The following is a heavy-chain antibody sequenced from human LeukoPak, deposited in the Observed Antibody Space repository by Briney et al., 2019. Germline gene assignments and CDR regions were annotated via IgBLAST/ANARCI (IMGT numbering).Heavy chain of an antibody. V-gene: IGHV3-23*01. J-gene: IGHJ5*02. CDR3: VKVGGGSGWYWSP. CDR1: GFTFSNYV. D-gene: IGHD6-19*01. CDR2: ISESGGDT. Sequence: PGGSLRLSCPGSGFTFSNYVMSWVRPAPGRRREGGSVISESGGDTYYADSVKGRFTISRENAKNTLFLQMNILRVEDTAVYYCVKVGGGSGWYWSPWGQGTLVTVSS.